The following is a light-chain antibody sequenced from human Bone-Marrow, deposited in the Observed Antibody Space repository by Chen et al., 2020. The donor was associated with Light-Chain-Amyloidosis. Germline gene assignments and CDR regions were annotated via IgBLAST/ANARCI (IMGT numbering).Light chain of an antibody. J-gene: IGLJ1*01. V-gene: IGLV1-40*01. CDR2: TNS. CDR1: RANFGAGLA. CDR3: QAYDGNLKMYV. Sequence: QSLLTQPPSVSGAPGQRVTISCTGNRANFGAGLAVHWYQQLPGKAPKLLISTNSDRRSGVADRFAGSKSGASASLAITGLQADDEGDYYCQAYDGNLKMYVFGTGTKVTVL.